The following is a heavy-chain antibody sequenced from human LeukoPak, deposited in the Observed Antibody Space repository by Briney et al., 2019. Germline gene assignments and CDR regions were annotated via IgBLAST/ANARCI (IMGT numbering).Heavy chain of an antibody. J-gene: IGHJ6*03. D-gene: IGHD2-15*01. CDR1: GGSISSSSYY. CDR3: ARGYCSGGSCYSYYYYNYMDV. CDR2: IHYSGST. V-gene: IGHV4-39*07. Sequence: SETLSLTCTVSGGSISSSSYYWGWIRQPPGKGLEWIGSIHYSGSTNYNPSLKSRVTISVDASKNQFSLKLSSVTAADTAVYYCARGYCSGGSCYSYYYYNYMDVWGKGTTVTVSS.